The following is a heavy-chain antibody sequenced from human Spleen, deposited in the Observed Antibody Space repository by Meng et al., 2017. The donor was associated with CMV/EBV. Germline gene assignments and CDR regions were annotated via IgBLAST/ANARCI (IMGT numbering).Heavy chain of an antibody. J-gene: IGHJ5*02. CDR2: IYYSGNN. Sequence: VNSGDYYWSWSRKRPGKGLEWNGYIYYSGNNKYNPTLKSRVTISVDTSKNQFSLKLTSVTAADTAVYYCARTDFWGAYDTEISWFDPWGQGTLVTVSS. V-gene: IGHV4-61*08. D-gene: IGHD3-3*01. CDR1: VNSGDYY. CDR3: ARTDFWGAYDTEISWFDP.